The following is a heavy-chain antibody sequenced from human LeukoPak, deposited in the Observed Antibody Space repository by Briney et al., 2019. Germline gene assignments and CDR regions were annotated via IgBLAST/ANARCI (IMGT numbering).Heavy chain of an antibody. D-gene: IGHD3-22*01. V-gene: IGHV3-48*01. CDR3: ARDPHYYDRTFDY. Sequence: GGSLRLSCAASGFTFSSYSMNWVRQAPGKGLEWVSYIRSSSSTIYYADSVKGRFTISRDNAKNSPYLQMNSLRAEDTAVYYCARDPHYYDRTFDYWGQGTLVTVSS. CDR1: GFTFSSYS. CDR2: IRSSSSTI. J-gene: IGHJ4*02.